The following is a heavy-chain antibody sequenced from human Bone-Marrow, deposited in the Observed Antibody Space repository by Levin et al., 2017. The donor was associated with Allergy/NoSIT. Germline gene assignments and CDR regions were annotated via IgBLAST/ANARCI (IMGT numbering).Heavy chain of an antibody. Sequence: TGGSLRLSCAASGFTFSSYNMGWVRQAPGKGLEWISYITTTSNIVYYADSLRGRFTISRDNAKNSLFLHMNSLRAEDTAIYYCARAHGDFGSNWFDPWGQGTLVTVSS. CDR2: ITTTSNIV. CDR3: ARAHGDFGSNWFDP. D-gene: IGHD4-17*01. J-gene: IGHJ5*02. CDR1: GFTFSSYN. V-gene: IGHV3-48*01.